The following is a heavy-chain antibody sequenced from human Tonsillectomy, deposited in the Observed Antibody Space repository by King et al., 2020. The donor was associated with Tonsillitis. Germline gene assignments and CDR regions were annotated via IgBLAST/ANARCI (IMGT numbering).Heavy chain of an antibody. J-gene: IGHJ4*02. D-gene: IGHD3-10*01. Sequence: VQLVESGGGLVKPGGSLRLSCAASGFTFSSYDLNWVRRAPGKGLEWVSSIDSSSSHIYYADSVKGRFTISRDNAKNSLSLQMNSLRGEDTAVYYCARYGGGSFDYWGQGTLVTVSS. CDR1: GFTFSSYD. V-gene: IGHV3-21*01. CDR3: ARYGGGSFDY. CDR2: IDSSSSHI.